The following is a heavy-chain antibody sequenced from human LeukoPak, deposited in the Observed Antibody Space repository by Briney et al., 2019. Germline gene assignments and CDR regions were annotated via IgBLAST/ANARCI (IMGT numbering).Heavy chain of an antibody. V-gene: IGHV4-39*07. CDR3: ARLKPTMVRGVIDY. Sequence: SETLSLTCTVSGGSISSGSYYWGWIRQPPGKGLEWIGSIYYSGSTYYNPSLKSRVTISVDTSKNQFSLKLSSVTAADTAVYYCARLKPTMVRGVIDYWGQGTLVTVSS. D-gene: IGHD3-10*01. CDR2: IYYSGST. CDR1: GGSISSGSYY. J-gene: IGHJ4*02.